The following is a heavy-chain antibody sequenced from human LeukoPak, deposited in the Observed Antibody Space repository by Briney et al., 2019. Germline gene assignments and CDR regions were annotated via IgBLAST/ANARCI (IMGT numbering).Heavy chain of an antibody. D-gene: IGHD3-10*01. CDR3: AKGPGFLDYYGSGNLFDP. CDR2: ISGSGGST. V-gene: IGHV3-23*01. CDR1: GFTFSSYA. J-gene: IGHJ5*02. Sequence: PGGSLRLSCAASGFTFSSYAMSWVRQAPGKGLEWVSAISGSGGSTYYADSVKGRFTISRDNSKNTLYLQMNSLRAEDTAVYYCAKGPGFLDYYGSGNLFDPWGQGTLVTVSS.